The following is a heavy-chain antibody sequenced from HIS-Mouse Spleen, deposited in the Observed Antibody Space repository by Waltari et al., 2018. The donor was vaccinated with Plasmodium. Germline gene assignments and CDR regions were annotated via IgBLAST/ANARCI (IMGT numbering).Heavy chain of an antibody. D-gene: IGHD5-12*01. V-gene: IGHV3-7*01. CDR1: GFPFCRYW. J-gene: IGHJ2*01. CDR3: ARDRRGYWYFDL. CDR2: IKQDGSEK. Sequence: EVQLVESGGGLVQPGGSLSLSCPAPGFPFCRYWMSWVRQAPGKGLEWVANIKQDGSEKYYVDSVKGRFTISRDNAKNALYLQMNSLRAEDTAVYYCARDRRGYWYFDLWGRGTLVTVSS.